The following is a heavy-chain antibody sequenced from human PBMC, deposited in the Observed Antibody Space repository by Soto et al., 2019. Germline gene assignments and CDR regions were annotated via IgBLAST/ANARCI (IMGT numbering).Heavy chain of an antibody. Sequence: QITLKESGPTLVKPTQTLTLTCTFSGFSLSTSGVAVGWIRQPPGKALEWLALIYWDDDKRYSPSLKSRLTITKDTSKNQLVLTMTNMDPVETATYYCAHRPPERGLATFDPWGQGTLVTVSS. CDR3: AHRPPERGLATFDP. J-gene: IGHJ5*02. CDR1: GFSLSTSGVA. D-gene: IGHD1-1*01. V-gene: IGHV2-5*02. CDR2: IYWDDDK.